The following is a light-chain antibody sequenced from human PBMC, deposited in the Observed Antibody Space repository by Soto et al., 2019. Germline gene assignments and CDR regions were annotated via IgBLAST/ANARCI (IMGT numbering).Light chain of an antibody. J-gene: IGKJ4*01. CDR3: QQCRNWPLT. CDR1: QNVYNN. Sequence: EIVMTQSPATLSVSPGEGATLSCKASQNVYNNLAWYQQRPGQPPRLLIYDAPTRATGISARFSGSGYGTEFTLTISSLQSEYFAVYFCQQCRNWPLTFGGGTKVDIK. V-gene: IGKV3-15*01. CDR2: DAP.